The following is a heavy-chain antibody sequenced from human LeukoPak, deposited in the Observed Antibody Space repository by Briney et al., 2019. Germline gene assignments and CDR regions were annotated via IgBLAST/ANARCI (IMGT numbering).Heavy chain of an antibody. V-gene: IGHV4-59*01. CDR3: AREYGSGRYQRWFDP. CDR1: GDSITNYY. CDR2: IYYSGST. J-gene: IGHJ5*02. Sequence: SETLSLTCTVSGDSITNYYWSWIRQPPGKGLEWIGYIYYSGSTYYNPSLQSRVTISVDTSKNQFSLKLNSVTAADTAVYFCAREYGSGRYQRWFDPWGLGTQVTVSS. D-gene: IGHD3-10*01.